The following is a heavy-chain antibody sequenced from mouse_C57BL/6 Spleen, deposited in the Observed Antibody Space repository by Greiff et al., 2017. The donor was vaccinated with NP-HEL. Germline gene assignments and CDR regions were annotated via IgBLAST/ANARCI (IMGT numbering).Heavy chain of an antibody. CDR2: INPNNGGT. CDR1: GYTFTDYY. D-gene: IGHD3-3*01. J-gene: IGHJ3*01. V-gene: IGHV1-26*01. Sequence: EVQLQQSGPELVKPGASVKISCKASGYTFTDYYMNWVKQSHGKSLEWIGDINPNNGGTSYNQKFKGKATLTVDKSSSTAYMELRSLTSEDSAVYYFARGGDAQFAYWGQGTLVTVSA. CDR3: ARGGDAQFAY.